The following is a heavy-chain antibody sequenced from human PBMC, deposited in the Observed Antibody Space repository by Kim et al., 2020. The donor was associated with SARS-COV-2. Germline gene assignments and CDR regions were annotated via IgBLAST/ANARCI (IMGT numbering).Heavy chain of an antibody. CDR2: IYTSGST. Sequence: SETLSLTCTVSGGSISSYYWSWIRQPAGKGLEWIGRIYTSGSTNYNPSLKSRVTMSVDTSKNQFSLKLSSVTAADTAVYYCARDSGSWYVSYYYYYGMDVWGTGTPFTVSS. D-gene: IGHD6-13*01. V-gene: IGHV4-4*07. CDR1: GGSISSYY. CDR3: ARDSGSWYVSYYYYYGMDV. J-gene: IGHJ6*04.